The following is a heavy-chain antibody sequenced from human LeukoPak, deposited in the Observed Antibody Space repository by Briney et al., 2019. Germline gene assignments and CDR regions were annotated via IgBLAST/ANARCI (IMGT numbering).Heavy chain of an antibody. CDR3: AREHYYDSTAYLD. V-gene: IGHV4-39*02. CDR2: IHYSGST. J-gene: IGHJ4*02. CDR1: GGSISSSSYY. D-gene: IGHD3-22*01. Sequence: SETLSLTCTVSGGSISSSSYYWGWIRQPPGKGLEWIGSIHYSGSTDYNSTLKSRVTISVDTSKNQFSLKLSSVTAADTAVYYCAREHYYDSTAYLDWGQGTLVTVSS.